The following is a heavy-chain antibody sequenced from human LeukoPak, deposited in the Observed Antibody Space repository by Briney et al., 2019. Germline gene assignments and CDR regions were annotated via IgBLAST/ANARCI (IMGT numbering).Heavy chain of an antibody. J-gene: IGHJ3*02. CDR3: ARGRYCSADICSGGDAFDI. Sequence: SETLSLTCTVSGGSINNYYWSWIRQPAGKGLEWIGRIYTRGSTNYNPSLKSRVTMSVDTSKTQFSLKLSSVTAADTAVYYCARGRYCSADICSGGDAFDIWGQGTMVSVSS. CDR1: GGSINNYY. CDR2: IYTRGST. D-gene: IGHD2-15*01. V-gene: IGHV4-4*07.